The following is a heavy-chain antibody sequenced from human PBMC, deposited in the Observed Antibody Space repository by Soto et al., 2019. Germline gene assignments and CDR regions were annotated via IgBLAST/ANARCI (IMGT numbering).Heavy chain of an antibody. D-gene: IGHD1-1*01. J-gene: IGHJ1*01. CDR1: GFTFSSYA. V-gene: IGHV3-30-3*02. Sequence: VGSLRLSCVASGFTFSSYALHWVRQAPGKGLEWVALISNDGMNTFYADSVKGRMTVSRDKAEKTMYLQMNSLTAEDTAVYYCAKGLRFMEHWGQGTVVTVSS. CDR2: ISNDGMNT. CDR3: AKGLRFMEH.